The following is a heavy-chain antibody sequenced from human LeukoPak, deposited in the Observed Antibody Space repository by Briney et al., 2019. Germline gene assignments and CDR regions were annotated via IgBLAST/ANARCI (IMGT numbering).Heavy chain of an antibody. CDR1: GFTFKTHA. Sequence: GGSLRLSCAASGFTFKTHAMSWVRQAPGKGLEWVSRIDDSGVIRSYADSVKGRFTISRDDSKNTLYLQMNSLRAEDTAVYYCAGGLYYYDSNYWGQGTLVTVSS. CDR2: IDDSGVIR. CDR3: AGGLYYYDSNY. J-gene: IGHJ4*02. V-gene: IGHV3-23*01. D-gene: IGHD3-22*01.